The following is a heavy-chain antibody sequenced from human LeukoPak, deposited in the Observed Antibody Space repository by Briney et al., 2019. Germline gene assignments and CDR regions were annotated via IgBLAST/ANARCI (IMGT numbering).Heavy chain of an antibody. D-gene: IGHD5-12*01. V-gene: IGHV3-7*05. CDR1: GFDFSRYW. CDR3: ARDNSGSDLERWAR. J-gene: IGHJ4*02. CDR2: IKPDGSEK. Sequence: PGGSLRLSCEGSGFDFSRYWMSWVRQAPGKGLEWVANIKPDGSEKHCVDSVGGRFTISRDNAKKSLFLQMNSLRVEDTAVYYCARDNSGSDLERWARWGQGTLVIVSS.